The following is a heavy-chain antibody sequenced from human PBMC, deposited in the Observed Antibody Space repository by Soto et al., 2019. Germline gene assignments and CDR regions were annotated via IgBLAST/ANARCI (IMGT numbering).Heavy chain of an antibody. CDR1: GGTFSSYT. Sequence: SVKVSCKASGGTFSSYTISWVRQAPGQGLEWMGRIIPILGIANYAQKFQGRVTITADKSTSTAYMELSSLRSEDTAVYYCARYPEIENRGLFYYWGRGTLVIVS. CDR3: ARYPEIENRGLFYY. J-gene: IGHJ4*01. V-gene: IGHV1-69*02. D-gene: IGHD2-21*01. CDR2: IIPILGIA.